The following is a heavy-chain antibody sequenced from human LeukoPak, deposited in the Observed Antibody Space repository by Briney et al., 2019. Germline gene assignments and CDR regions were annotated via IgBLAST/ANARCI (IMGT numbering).Heavy chain of an antibody. CDR3: ATPAAGPGAEYSLY. Sequence: PGRSLRLSCAASGFTFDDYAMHWVRQAPWKGLEWVSGISWNSGSIGYADSVKGRFTISRDNAKNSLDLQMNSLKVEDTAVYYCATPAAGPGAEYSLYWGQGTLVIVSS. CDR2: ISWNSGSI. V-gene: IGHV3-9*01. J-gene: IGHJ1*01. D-gene: IGHD6-13*01. CDR1: GFTFDDYA.